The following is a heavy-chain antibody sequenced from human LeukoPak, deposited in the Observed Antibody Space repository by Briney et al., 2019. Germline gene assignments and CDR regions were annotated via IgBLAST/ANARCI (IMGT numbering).Heavy chain of an antibody. CDR1: VFTLSSYW. V-gene: IGHV3-7*01. CDR3: ARGWSLAYNWNYFDY. CDR2: IKQEGSDK. Sequence: PGGSLRLSCAASVFTLSSYWMSWVPQAPGKGLEWVANIKQEGSDKYYVYSVKGRFTISRDNAKNSLYLQMNSLRAEDTAVYYCARGWSLAYNWNYFDYWGQGTLVTVSS. J-gene: IGHJ4*02. D-gene: IGHD1-20*01.